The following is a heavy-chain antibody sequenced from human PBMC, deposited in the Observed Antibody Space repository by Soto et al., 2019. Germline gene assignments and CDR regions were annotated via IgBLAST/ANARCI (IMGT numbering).Heavy chain of an antibody. J-gene: IGHJ4*02. CDR2: IIPIFGTA. CDR1: GCTFSSYA. D-gene: IGHD5-12*01. V-gene: IGHV1-69*01. Sequence: QVQLEQSGAEVKKPGSSVKVSCKASGCTFSSYAISWVRQAPGQGLEWMGGIIPIFGTANYAQKFQGRVTITADESTRTAYMELSSLRSEDTAVYYCARAPGYSGYDSAEDFDYWGPGTLVTVSS. CDR3: ARAPGYSGYDSAEDFDY.